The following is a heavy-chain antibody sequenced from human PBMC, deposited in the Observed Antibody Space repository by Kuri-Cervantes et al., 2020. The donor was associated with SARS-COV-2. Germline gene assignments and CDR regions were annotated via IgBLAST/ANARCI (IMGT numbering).Heavy chain of an antibody. CDR3: ASKREQLVPIYYYYYMDV. Sequence: GESLKISCAASGFTVSSNYMSWVRQAPGKGLEWVSVIYSGGSTYYADSVKGIFTISRDNSKNTLYLQMNSLRAEDTAVYYCASKREQLVPIYYYYYMDVWGKGTTVTVSS. CDR2: IYSGGST. D-gene: IGHD6-6*01. V-gene: IGHV3-66*01. J-gene: IGHJ6*03. CDR1: GFTVSSNY.